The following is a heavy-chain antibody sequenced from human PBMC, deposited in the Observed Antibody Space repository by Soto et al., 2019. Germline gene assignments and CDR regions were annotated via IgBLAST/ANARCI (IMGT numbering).Heavy chain of an antibody. Sequence: ASVKVSCKASGYTFTGYAIHWVRQAPGQRLEWMGWINGGNGDTKYSQKFQGRVTITRDTSASTAYMELTSLGSEDTAVYYCAGDFWSGPPRTYWGQGTLVTVSS. D-gene: IGHD3-3*01. V-gene: IGHV1-3*01. CDR2: INGGNGDT. CDR3: AGDFWSGPPRTY. CDR1: GYTFTGYA. J-gene: IGHJ4*02.